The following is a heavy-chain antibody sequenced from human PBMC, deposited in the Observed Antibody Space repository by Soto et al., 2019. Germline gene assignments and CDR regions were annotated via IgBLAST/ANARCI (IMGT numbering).Heavy chain of an antibody. D-gene: IGHD2-8*01. CDR2: IRSKANSYAT. CDR3: TRWRTSMDYFEY. Sequence: GGSLRLSCAASGFTFSGSAMHWVRQASGKGLEWVGRIRSKANSYATAYAVSVKGRFTISRDDSKNTAYLQMNSLKTEDTAVYYCTRWRTSMDYFEYWGRGTLVTVSS. CDR1: GFTFSGSA. J-gene: IGHJ4*02. V-gene: IGHV3-73*01.